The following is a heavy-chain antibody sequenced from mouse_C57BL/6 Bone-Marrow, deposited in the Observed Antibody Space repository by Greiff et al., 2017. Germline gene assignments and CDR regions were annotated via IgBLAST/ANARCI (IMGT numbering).Heavy chain of an antibody. CDR3: ARGYDGYYHVYWYFDV. CDR1: GYTFTDYY. J-gene: IGHJ1*03. D-gene: IGHD2-3*01. V-gene: IGHV1-26*01. Sequence: EVQLQQSGPELVKPGASVKISCKASGYTFTDYYMNWVKQSHGKSLEWIGDINPNNGGTSYNQQFKGKATLTVDKSSSPAYMELRSLTSEDSAVYYCARGYDGYYHVYWYFDVWGTGTTVTVSS. CDR2: INPNNGGT.